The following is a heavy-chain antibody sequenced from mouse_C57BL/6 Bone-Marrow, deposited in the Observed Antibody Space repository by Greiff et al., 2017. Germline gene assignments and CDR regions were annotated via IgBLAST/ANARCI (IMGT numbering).Heavy chain of an antibody. J-gene: IGHJ2*01. CDR2: ISSGGSYT. CDR1: GFTFSSYG. V-gene: IGHV5-6*01. CDR3: ARHDYYGSSPYFDY. Sequence: EVQRVESGGDLVKPGGSLKLSCAASGFTFSSYGMSWVRQTPDKRLEWVATISSGGSYTYYPDSVKGRFTLSRDNAKNTLYLQMSSLKSEDTAMYYCARHDYYGSSPYFDYWGKGTTLTVSS. D-gene: IGHD1-1*01.